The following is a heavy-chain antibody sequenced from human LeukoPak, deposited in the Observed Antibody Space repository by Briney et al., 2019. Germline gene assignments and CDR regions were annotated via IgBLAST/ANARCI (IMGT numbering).Heavy chain of an antibody. CDR2: INPSAGST. J-gene: IGHJ4*02. CDR1: GYTFTNYY. V-gene: IGHV1-46*01. Sequence: GASVKVSCKASGYTFTNYYMHWVRQAPGQGLEWMGIINPSAGSTSYAQKFQGRVTMTRDTSTSTVYMELSSLRSEDTAVYYCARDGVRGVTDYWGQGTLVTVSS. CDR3: ARDGVRGVTDY. D-gene: IGHD3-10*01.